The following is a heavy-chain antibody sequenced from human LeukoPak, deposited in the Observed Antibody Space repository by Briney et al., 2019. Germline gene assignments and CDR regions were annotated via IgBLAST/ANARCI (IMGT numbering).Heavy chain of an antibody. D-gene: IGHD5-24*01. J-gene: IGHJ4*02. CDR3: ASAVEMATTADY. Sequence: SVKVSCKASGGTFSSYAISWVRQAPGQGLEWMGGIIPIFGTANYAQKFQGRATITADESTSTAYMELSSLRSEDTAVYYCASAVEMATTADYWGQGTLVTVSS. V-gene: IGHV1-69*13. CDR2: IIPIFGTA. CDR1: GGTFSSYA.